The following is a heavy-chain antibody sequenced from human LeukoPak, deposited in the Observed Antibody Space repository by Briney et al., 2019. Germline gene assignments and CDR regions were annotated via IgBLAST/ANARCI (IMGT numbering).Heavy chain of an antibody. CDR3: TSDFWSGYSFDY. CDR1: GFTFSSYS. D-gene: IGHD3-3*01. J-gene: IGHJ4*02. CDR2: ISSSSSYI. Sequence: GGSLRLSCAASGFTFSSYSMNWVRQAPGKGLDWVSSISSSSSYIYYADSVKGRFTISRDNAKNSLYLQMNSLRAEDTAVYYCTSDFWSGYSFDYWGQGTRVTVSS. V-gene: IGHV3-21*01.